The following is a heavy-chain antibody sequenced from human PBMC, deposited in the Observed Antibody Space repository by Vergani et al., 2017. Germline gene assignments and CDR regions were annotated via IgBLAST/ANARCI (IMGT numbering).Heavy chain of an antibody. CDR3: ARDRLKTGIAANDYYYYGMDV. CDR1: GFTFSSYA. J-gene: IGHJ6*02. Sequence: QVQLVESGGGVVQPGRSLRLSCAASGFTFSSYAMHWVRQAPGKGLEWVAVISYDGSNKYYADSVKGRFTISRDNSKNTLYLQMNSLRAEDTAVYYCARDRLKTGIAANDYYYYGMDVWGQGTTVTVSS. D-gene: IGHD6-13*01. V-gene: IGHV3-30*04. CDR2: ISYDGSNK.